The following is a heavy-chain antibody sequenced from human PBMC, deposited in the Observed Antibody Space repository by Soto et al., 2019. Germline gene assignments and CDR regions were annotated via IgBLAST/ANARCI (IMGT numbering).Heavy chain of an antibody. Sequence: SETLSLTCTVSGGSMSEYFWSWVRQSPGKGLEWIGYIYYLGSTDYNPSLKSRVTMSVDTSKRQFSLKLSSVAAADTAIYYCARDGYDGSGSPYPAYWGPGIQVTVSS. D-gene: IGHD3-10*01. J-gene: IGHJ4*02. CDR1: GGSMSEYF. V-gene: IGHV4-59*01. CDR2: IYYLGST. CDR3: ARDGYDGSGSPYPAY.